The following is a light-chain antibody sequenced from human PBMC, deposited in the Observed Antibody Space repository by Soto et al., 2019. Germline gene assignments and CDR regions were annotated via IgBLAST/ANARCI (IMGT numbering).Light chain of an antibody. V-gene: IGKV3-15*01. CDR3: QQSHSSPRT. J-gene: IGKJ1*01. CDR2: FAS. Sequence: EIVMTQSPATLSVSPGERATLSCRASQSVSSKLAWFQQKPGQAPRLLIYFASTRATDIPARFSGSGSGTEFTLTISSLQSEDFAVYYCQQSHSSPRTFGQGTTV. CDR1: QSVSSK.